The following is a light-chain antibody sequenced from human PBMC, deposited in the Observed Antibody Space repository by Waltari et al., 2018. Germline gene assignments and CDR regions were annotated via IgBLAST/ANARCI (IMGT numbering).Light chain of an antibody. V-gene: IGLV1-44*01. CDR2: SNN. J-gene: IGLJ1*01. CDR1: SCILGSNT. CDR3: AAWDDSLNGLYV. Sequence: QSVPIQPLSASGTPEQRVSIPCSGISCILGSNTVPCYQQLPGTAPKLLIYSNNQRPAGVPDRFSGSKSGTSASLAISGLQSEDEADYYCAAWDDSLNGLYVFGTGTKVTVL.